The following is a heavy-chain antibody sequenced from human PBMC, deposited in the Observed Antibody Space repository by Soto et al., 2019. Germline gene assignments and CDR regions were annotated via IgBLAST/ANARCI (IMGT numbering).Heavy chain of an antibody. CDR2: IYYSGST. V-gene: IGHV4-59*08. Sequence: PSETLSLTCTVSGGSISSYYWSWIRQPPGKGLEWIGYIYYSGSTNYNPSLKSRVTISVDTSKNQFSLKLSSVTAADTAVYYCARRYGVQNYFDYWGQGTLVTVSS. CDR3: ARRYGVQNYFDY. D-gene: IGHD4-17*01. CDR1: GGSISSYY. J-gene: IGHJ4*02.